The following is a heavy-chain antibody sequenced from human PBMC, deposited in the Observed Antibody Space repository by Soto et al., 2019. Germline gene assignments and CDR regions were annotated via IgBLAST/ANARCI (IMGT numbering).Heavy chain of an antibody. V-gene: IGHV3-30*18. CDR3: AKVEGYYYDSSGPLDY. Sequence: QVQLVESGGGVVQPGRSLRLSCAASGFTFSSYGMHWVRQAAGEGLEWVAVISYDGSNKYYADSVKGRFTISRDNSKNTLYLQMNSLRAEDTAVYYCAKVEGYYYDSSGPLDYWGQGTLVTVSS. CDR1: GFTFSSYG. J-gene: IGHJ4*02. CDR2: ISYDGSNK. D-gene: IGHD3-22*01.